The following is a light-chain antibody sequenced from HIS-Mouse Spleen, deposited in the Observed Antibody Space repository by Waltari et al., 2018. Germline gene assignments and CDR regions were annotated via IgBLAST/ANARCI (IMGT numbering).Light chain of an antibody. CDR1: QIVSSK. CDR2: GAS. J-gene: IGKJ1*01. V-gene: IGKV3-15*01. CDR3: QQDNNWPWT. Sequence: EIVMPQSPAMLSVSPEPRATLSSRASQIVSSKLAWYQQKPGQAPRLLIYGASTRATGIPDRFSGSGSGTEFTLTISSMQSEDVAVYYCQQDNNWPWTFGQGTKVEIK.